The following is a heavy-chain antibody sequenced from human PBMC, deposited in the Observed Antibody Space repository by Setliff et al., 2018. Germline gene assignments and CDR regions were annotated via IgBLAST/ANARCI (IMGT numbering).Heavy chain of an antibody. CDR2: ISIDDDKT. J-gene: IGHJ4*02. Sequence: ASVTVSCKASGYTFISYDISWVRQAPGQGLEWMGWISIDDDKTKYAQKFQGRVTMTADTSTSTAYMELRSLRSDDTAIYYCARNIVPPNWGQGTLVTVSS. CDR1: GYTFISYD. D-gene: IGHD5-12*01. CDR3: ARNIVPPN. V-gene: IGHV1-18*01.